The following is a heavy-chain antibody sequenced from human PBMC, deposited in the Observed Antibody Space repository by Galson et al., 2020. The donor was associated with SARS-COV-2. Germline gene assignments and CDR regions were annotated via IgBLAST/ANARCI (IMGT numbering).Heavy chain of an antibody. V-gene: IGHV4-61*02. Sequence: SDTLSLTCTVSGGSISSGSYYWSWIRQPAGKGLEWIGRIYTSGSTNYNPSLKSRVTISVDTSKNQFSLKLSSVTAADTAVYYCANTYYDILTGWGSDYWGQGTLVTVSS. CDR3: ANTYYDILTGWGSDY. CDR1: GGSISSGSYY. J-gene: IGHJ4*02. D-gene: IGHD3-9*01. CDR2: IYTSGST.